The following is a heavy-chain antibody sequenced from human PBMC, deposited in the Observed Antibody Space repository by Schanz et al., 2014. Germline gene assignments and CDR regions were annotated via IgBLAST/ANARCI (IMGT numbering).Heavy chain of an antibody. CDR2: ISHSGRT. V-gene: IGHV4-34*01. D-gene: IGHD2-2*01. J-gene: IGHJ4*02. CDR1: GGSFSGYF. CDR3: ARHLAESAAAAFDS. Sequence: QVQLQQWGAGLLKPSETLSLTCAVYGGSFSGYFWSWTRQSPEKGLEWIGEISHSGRTTYNPSLKRRATISVDTSKNKFFLKLSSVAAADTAVYYCARHLAESAAAAFDSWGQGTLVAVSS.